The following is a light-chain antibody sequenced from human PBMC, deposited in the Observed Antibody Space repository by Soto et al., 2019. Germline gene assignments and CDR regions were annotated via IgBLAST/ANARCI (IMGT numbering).Light chain of an antibody. J-gene: IGKJ5*01. CDR2: AAS. Sequence: DMQMTQSPSSLSASVGDRVTITCRASQSISSYLNWYQQKPGKAPKLLIYAASSLQSGVSSRFSGSGSGTDFTLTISSLQPEDFATYYCQQSYSIPSITFGQGTRLEIK. CDR1: QSISSY. V-gene: IGKV1-39*01. CDR3: QQSYSIPSIT.